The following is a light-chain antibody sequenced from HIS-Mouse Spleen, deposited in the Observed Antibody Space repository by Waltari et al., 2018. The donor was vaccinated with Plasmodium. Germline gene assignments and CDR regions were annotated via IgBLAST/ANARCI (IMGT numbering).Light chain of an antibody. Sequence: GQTARITCGGNNIGRKSLHWYQQKPGQAPVLVVYVDSDRPSGIPERFTGSNSGNTATLAISRVEAGDEADYYCQVWDSSSDHPVFGGGTKLTVL. J-gene: IGLJ2*01. V-gene: IGLV3-21*02. CDR3: QVWDSSSDHPV. CDR1: NIGRKS. CDR2: VDS.